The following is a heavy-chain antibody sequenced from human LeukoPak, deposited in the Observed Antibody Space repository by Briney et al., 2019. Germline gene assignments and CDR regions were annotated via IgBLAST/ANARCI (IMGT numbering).Heavy chain of an antibody. CDR3: ARLHYYGSGNWFDP. CDR1: GGSISGYY. Sequence: PSETLSLTCTVSGGSISGYYWSWIRQPPGKGLEWIGYIYYSGSTNYNPSLKSRVTISVDTSKNQFSLRLSSVTAADTAVYYCARLHYYGSGNWFDPWGQGTLVTVSS. V-gene: IGHV4-59*08. CDR2: IYYSGST. D-gene: IGHD3-10*01. J-gene: IGHJ5*02.